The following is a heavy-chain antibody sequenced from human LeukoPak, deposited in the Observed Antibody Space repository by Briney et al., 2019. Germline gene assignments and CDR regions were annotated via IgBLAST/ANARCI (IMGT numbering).Heavy chain of an antibody. Sequence: ASVKVSCKASGYTFTSYGISCVRQAPGQGLEWMGWISAYNGNTNYAQKLQGRVTMTTDTSTSTAYMELRSLRSDDTAVYYCARGVLRYYDFWSGYPDAFDIWGQGTMVTVSS. CDR2: ISAYNGNT. J-gene: IGHJ3*02. D-gene: IGHD3-3*01. CDR1: GYTFTSYG. V-gene: IGHV1-18*01. CDR3: ARGVLRYYDFWSGYPDAFDI.